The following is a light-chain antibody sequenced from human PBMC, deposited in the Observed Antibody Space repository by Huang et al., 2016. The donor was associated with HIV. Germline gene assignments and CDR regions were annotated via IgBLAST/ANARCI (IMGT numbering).Light chain of an antibody. CDR3: QQYGSSPGWT. V-gene: IGKV3-20*01. Sequence: EIVLTQSPGTLSLSPGERATLSCRALQRVSSSYLAWYQQKPGQAPRLRIYGGASRATFSPDRFSGSGSGTDFTRTISRREPEDFAVYYCQQYGSSPGWTFGQGTKVEIK. J-gene: IGKJ1*01. CDR2: GGA. CDR1: QRVSSSY.